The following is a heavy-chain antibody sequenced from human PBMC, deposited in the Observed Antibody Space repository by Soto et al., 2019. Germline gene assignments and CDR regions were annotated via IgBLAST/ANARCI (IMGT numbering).Heavy chain of an antibody. J-gene: IGHJ4*02. CDR1: GYTFNTYG. D-gene: IGHD5-12*01. CDR3: ARHSRRNPRDGYNPDY. CDR2: ISVYNDNT. V-gene: IGHV1-18*01. Sequence: GASVKVSCKASGYTFNTYGFTWVRQAPGQGLEWMGWISVYNDNTNYAQKLLGRVTMTTDTFTSTAYMELRSLRSDDTAVYYCARHSRRNPRDGYNPDYWGQGTLVTVSS.